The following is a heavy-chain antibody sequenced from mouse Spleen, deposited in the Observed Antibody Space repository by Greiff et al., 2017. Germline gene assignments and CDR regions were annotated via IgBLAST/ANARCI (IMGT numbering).Heavy chain of an antibody. J-gene: IGHJ4*01. CDR3: ARDYYGSSYAMDY. CDR2: IDPANGNT. V-gene: IGHV14-3*02. CDR1: GFNIKDTY. Sequence: EVKLVESGAELVKPGASVKLSCTASGFNIKDTYMHWVKQRPEQGLEWIGRIDPANGNTKYDPKFQGKATITADTSSNTAYLQLSSLTSEDTAVYYCARDYYGSSYAMDYWGQGTSVTVSS. D-gene: IGHD1-1*01.